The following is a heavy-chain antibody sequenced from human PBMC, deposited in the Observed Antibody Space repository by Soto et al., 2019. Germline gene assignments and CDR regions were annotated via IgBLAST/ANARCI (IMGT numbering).Heavy chain of an antibody. CDR1: GGSISSGGYY. Sequence: PSETLSLTCTVSGGSISSGGYYWSWIRQYSGKGLEWIAYISDSGTTYYNPSLKSRLAISVDTSKNQFSLKVSSVTAADTAVYYCARVYSSGANWFDPWGQGTLVTVSS. J-gene: IGHJ5*02. CDR3: ARVYSSGANWFDP. CDR2: ISDSGTT. D-gene: IGHD6-19*01. V-gene: IGHV4-31*03.